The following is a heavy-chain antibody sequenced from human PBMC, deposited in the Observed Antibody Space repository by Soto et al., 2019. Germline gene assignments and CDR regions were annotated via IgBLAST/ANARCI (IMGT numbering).Heavy chain of an antibody. CDR1: GYSISSGYY. V-gene: IGHV4-38-2*01. J-gene: IGHJ4*02. Sequence: PSETLSLTCAVSGYSISSGYYWGWIRQPPGKGLEWIGSIYHSGSTYYNPSLKSRVTISVDTSKNQFSLKLSSVTAADTAVYYCARARGGEMGYSDYWGQGTLVTVSS. D-gene: IGHD2-21*01. CDR2: IYHSGST. CDR3: ARARGGEMGYSDY.